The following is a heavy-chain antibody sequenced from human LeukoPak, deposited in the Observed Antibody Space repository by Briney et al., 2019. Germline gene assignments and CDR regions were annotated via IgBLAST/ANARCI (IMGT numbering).Heavy chain of an antibody. J-gene: IGHJ6*02. CDR2: IYYSGST. D-gene: IGHD2-15*01. Sequence: SETLSLTCTVSGGSISSGGYYWSWIRQHPGKGLEWIGYIYYSGSTYYNPSLKSRVTISVDTSKNQFSLKLSSVTAADTAVYYCARGYCSGGSCPQGYYYGMDVWGQGTTVTVSS. CDR1: GGSISSGGYY. CDR3: ARGYCSGGSCPQGYYYGMDV. V-gene: IGHV4-31*03.